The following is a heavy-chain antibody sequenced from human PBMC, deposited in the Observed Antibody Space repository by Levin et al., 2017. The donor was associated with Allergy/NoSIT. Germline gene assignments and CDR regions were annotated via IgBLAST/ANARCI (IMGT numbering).Heavy chain of an antibody. D-gene: IGHD3-3*01. Sequence: GGSLRLSCAASGFTFSSYGMHWVRQAPGKGLEWVAVISYDGSNKYYADSVKGRFTISRDNSKNTLYLQMNSLRAEDTAVYYCANVWSGYLIDYWGQGTLVTVSS. CDR2: ISYDGSNK. CDR3: ANVWSGYLIDY. V-gene: IGHV3-30*18. J-gene: IGHJ4*02. CDR1: GFTFSSYG.